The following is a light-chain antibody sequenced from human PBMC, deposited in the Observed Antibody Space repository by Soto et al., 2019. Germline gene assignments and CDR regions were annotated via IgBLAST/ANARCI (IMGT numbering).Light chain of an antibody. CDR1: QAVPNN. V-gene: IGKV1-9*01. J-gene: IGKJ4*01. Sequence: DIQVTQSPSTLSASVGDIVTITCRPSQAVPNNMAWYQQKPGKPPKLLIYEESTLHSGVPSRFSGRKSGTQFTLTIDILQPEDFATYYCQLVKTYPRTFGGGCKVDIK. CDR2: EES. CDR3: QLVKTYPRT.